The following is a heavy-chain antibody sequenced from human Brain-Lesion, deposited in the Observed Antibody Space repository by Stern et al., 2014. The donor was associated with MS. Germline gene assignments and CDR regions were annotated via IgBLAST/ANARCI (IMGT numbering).Heavy chain of an antibody. Sequence: VQLVESGPGLVKPSETLSLTCTVAGGSVSSTSYAWAWIRQPPGKGLEWIGTIYYSGNPYYIPSLKSRLTIPLDPSKNQFSLQLRSVTAADTAVYYCAGEEDIRYCSGGSCTGNWFDPWGQGTLVTVSS. CDR1: GGSVSSTSYA. CDR2: IYYSGNP. J-gene: IGHJ5*02. CDR3: AGEEDIRYCSGGSCTGNWFDP. V-gene: IGHV4-39*01. D-gene: IGHD2-15*01.